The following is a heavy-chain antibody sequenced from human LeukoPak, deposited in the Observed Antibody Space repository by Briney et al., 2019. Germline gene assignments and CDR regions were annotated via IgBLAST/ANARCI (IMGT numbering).Heavy chain of an antibody. D-gene: IGHD3-10*01. V-gene: IGHV4-4*07. CDR3: ARGAMVRGVIIITYFDY. J-gene: IGHJ4*02. CDR2: IFPGGLT. Sequence: SETLPLTCTVSSDSFDSYYWNWIRQPAGKGLEWIGRIFPGGLTTYNPSLKSRVTISVDTSKNQFSLKLSSVTAADTAVYYCARGAMVRGVIIITYFDYWGQGTLVTVSS. CDR1: SDSFDSYY.